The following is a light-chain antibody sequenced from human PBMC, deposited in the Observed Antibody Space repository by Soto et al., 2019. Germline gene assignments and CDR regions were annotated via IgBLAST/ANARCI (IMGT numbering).Light chain of an antibody. J-gene: IGKJ1*01. Sequence: DIQMTQSPSTLSASVGDTVTVTCRASQSVSGWLAWYQQKPGEAPKLLIYDASALPSGVPSRFSGSGSGTEFTLTISSLQPDDFATYYCQQYNAYSTFGQGTKVDIK. V-gene: IGKV1-5*01. CDR1: QSVSGW. CDR3: QQYNAYST. CDR2: DAS.